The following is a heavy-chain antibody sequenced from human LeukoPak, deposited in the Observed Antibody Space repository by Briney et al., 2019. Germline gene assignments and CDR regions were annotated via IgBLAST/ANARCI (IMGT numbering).Heavy chain of an antibody. J-gene: IGHJ4*01. CDR2: IYYSGST. CDR1: GGTVSSSSNY. V-gene: IGHV4-39*07. D-gene: IGHD6-13*01. CDR3: ARAGGGSSWYYFDY. Sequence: SETLTLTCTVSGGTVSSSSNYWVWIPQPPGKGREWVGNIYYSGSTYYNPSLKSTVTISEDTYKQQFYLNLSCVTAAAAAEYDCARAGGGSSWYYFDYWGHRTLVTVSS.